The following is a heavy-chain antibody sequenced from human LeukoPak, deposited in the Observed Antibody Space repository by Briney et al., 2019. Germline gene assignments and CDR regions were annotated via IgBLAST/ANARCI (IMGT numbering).Heavy chain of an antibody. CDR1: GFAFSSYS. Sequence: GGSLRLSCAASGFAFSSYSMNWVRQAPGKGLEWVSSISSSSSYIYYADSVKGRFTISRDNAKNSLYLQMNSLRAEDTAVYYCARGLRGYDKDYWGQGTLVTVSS. J-gene: IGHJ4*02. V-gene: IGHV3-21*01. CDR3: ARGLRGYDKDY. CDR2: ISSSSSYI. D-gene: IGHD5-12*01.